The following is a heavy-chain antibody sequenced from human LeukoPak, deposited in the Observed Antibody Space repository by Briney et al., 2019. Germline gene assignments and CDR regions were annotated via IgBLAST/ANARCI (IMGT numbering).Heavy chain of an antibody. D-gene: IGHD2-2*01. V-gene: IGHV3-30-3*01. Sequence: GGSLRLSCAASGFTFSSYAMHWVRQAPGKGLEWVAVISYDGSNKYYADSVKGRFTISRDNSKNTLYLQMNSLRAEDTAVYYCAREVREYQLLSYYYYGMDVWGQGTTVTVSS. CDR2: ISYDGSNK. CDR3: AREVREYQLLSYYYYGMDV. CDR1: GFTFSSYA. J-gene: IGHJ6*02.